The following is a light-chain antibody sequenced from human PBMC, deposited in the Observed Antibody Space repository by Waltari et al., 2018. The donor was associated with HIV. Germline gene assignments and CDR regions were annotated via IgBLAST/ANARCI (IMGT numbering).Light chain of an antibody. Sequence: SYLLTQPPAVSVAPGQTARITCGGNNMGSKTVHWYQPRQGQAAVLVISDDRDRPLGISARFSGSRSGNPATLTISRVEAGHEADYYCQVWDSSANGVFGGGTKLSVL. CDR2: DDR. CDR3: QVWDSSANGV. CDR1: NMGSKT. J-gene: IGLJ2*01. V-gene: IGLV3-21*02.